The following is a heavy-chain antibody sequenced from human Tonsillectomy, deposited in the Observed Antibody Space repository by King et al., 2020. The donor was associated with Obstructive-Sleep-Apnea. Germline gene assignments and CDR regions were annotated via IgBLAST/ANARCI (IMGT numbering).Heavy chain of an antibody. CDR1: GGSLSGDY. J-gene: IGHJ6*02. Sequence: VQLQQWGAGLLKPSETLSLTCAVYGGSLSGDYWSWVRQPPGKGLEWIGEISHRGSTIYNPSLKSRVTISIDTSKNQISLKLSSVTAADTAVYFCNVVRGSGVDVWGQGTSVTVSS. V-gene: IGHV4-34*01. CDR3: NVVRGSGVDV. CDR2: ISHRGST. D-gene: IGHD3-10*01.